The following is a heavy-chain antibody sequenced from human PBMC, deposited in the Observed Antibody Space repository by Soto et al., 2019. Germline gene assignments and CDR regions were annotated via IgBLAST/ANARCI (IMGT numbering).Heavy chain of an antibody. CDR2: ISSSSSYI. D-gene: IGHD3-9*01. CDR1: GFTFSSYS. J-gene: IGHJ3*02. CDR3: ARLLRYFDWLRGDAFDI. Sequence: GGSLRLSCAASGFTFSSYSMNWVRQAPGRGLEWVPSISSSSSYIYYADSVKGRFTISRDNAKNSLYLQMNSLRAEDTAVYYCARLLRYFDWLRGDAFDIWGQGTMVTVSS. V-gene: IGHV3-21*01.